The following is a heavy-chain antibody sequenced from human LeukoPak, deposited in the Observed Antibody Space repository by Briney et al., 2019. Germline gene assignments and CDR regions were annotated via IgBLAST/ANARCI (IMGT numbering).Heavy chain of an antibody. CDR3: ARGAITMVRGVAGGYYYYMDV. D-gene: IGHD3-10*01. CDR1: GFTFSSYG. J-gene: IGHJ6*03. CDR2: ISGSGGST. Sequence: GGSLRLSCAASGFTFSSYGMSWVRQAPGKGLEWVSAISGSGGSTYYADSVKGRFTISRDNAKNSLYLQMNSLRSEDTAVYYCARGAITMVRGVAGGYYYYMDVWGKGTTVTVSS. V-gene: IGHV3-23*01.